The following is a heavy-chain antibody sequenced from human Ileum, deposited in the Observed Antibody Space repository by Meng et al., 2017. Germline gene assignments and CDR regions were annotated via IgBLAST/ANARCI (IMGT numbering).Heavy chain of an antibody. D-gene: IGHD4-23*01. CDR2: VHKNGNT. V-gene: IGHV4-61*10. Sequence: RQQVSGGGLVELPETPSNVCSIACGSVSIDNSFRRLSQDPAENRLECGWYVHKNGNTNSDHNLQGRLTMSRDTSISPFSLELTSVTAADTAVYYCARGGGGGWPKWFDPWGQGTLVTVSS. CDR1: CGSVSIDNSF. CDR3: ARGGGGGWPKWFDP. J-gene: IGHJ5*02.